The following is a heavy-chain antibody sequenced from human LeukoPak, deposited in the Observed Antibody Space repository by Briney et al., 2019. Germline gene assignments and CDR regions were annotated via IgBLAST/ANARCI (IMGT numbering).Heavy chain of an antibody. V-gene: IGHV4-59*01. CDR3: ARAKWGQAVDY. D-gene: IGHD7-27*01. Sequence: SETLSLTCTVSGGSISSYYWSWIRQPPGKGLEWIGYIYYSGSTNYNPSLKSRVTISVDTSKNQFSLKLSSVTAADTAVYYCARAKWGQAVDYWGQGTLVTVSS. CDR2: IYYSGST. CDR1: GGSISSYY. J-gene: IGHJ4*02.